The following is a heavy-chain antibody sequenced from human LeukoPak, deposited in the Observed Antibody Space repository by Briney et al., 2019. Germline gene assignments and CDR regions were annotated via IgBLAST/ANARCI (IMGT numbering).Heavy chain of an antibody. Sequence: GSLRLSCAASGFTFSSYGMHWVRQAPGKGLEWVAVISYDGSNKYYADSVKGRFTISRDNSKNTLYLQMNSLRAEDTAVYYCAKVSTVTTYYYYYMDVWGKGTTVTVSS. CDR2: ISYDGSNK. J-gene: IGHJ6*03. CDR3: AKVSTVTTYYYYYMDV. V-gene: IGHV3-30*18. D-gene: IGHD4-11*01. CDR1: GFTFSSYG.